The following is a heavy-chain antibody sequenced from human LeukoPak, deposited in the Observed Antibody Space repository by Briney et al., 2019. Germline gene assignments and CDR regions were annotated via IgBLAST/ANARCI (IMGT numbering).Heavy chain of an antibody. D-gene: IGHD3-9*01. J-gene: IGHJ4*02. V-gene: IGHV3-48*03. CDR2: ISSSGSTI. CDR3: ARATSYDILTGYSDY. Sequence: GGSLRLSCAASGFTFSSYEMNWVRQAPGKGLEWVSYISSSGSTIYYADSVKGRFTISRDNAKKSLYLQMNSLRAEDTAVYYCARATSYDILTGYSDYWGQGTLVTVSS. CDR1: GFTFSSYE.